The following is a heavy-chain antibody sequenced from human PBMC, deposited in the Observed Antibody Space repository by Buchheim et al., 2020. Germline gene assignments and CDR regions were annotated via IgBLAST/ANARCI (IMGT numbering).Heavy chain of an antibody. D-gene: IGHD6-6*01. J-gene: IGHJ4*02. CDR2: ISGSSSFI. Sequence: EVQLVESGGGLVKPGGSLRLSCAASGFTFSTYSMNWVRQAPGKGLEWVSFISGSSSFIYYADPVKGRFTISRDNAKNPLFLQMNSLRAEDTAVYYCAREGGSSSYFAYWGQGTL. CDR3: AREGGSSSYFAY. CDR1: GFTFSTYS. V-gene: IGHV3-21*01.